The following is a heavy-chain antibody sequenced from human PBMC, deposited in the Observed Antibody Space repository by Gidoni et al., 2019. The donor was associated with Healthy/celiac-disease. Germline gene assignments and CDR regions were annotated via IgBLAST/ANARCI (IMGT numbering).Heavy chain of an antibody. CDR2: IYTSGST. CDR1: GGSISSGSYY. D-gene: IGHD3-16*01. Sequence: QVQLQESGPGLVKPSQTLSLTCTVSGGSISSGSYYWSWIRQPAGKGLEWIGRIYTSGSTNYNPSLKSRVTISVDTSKNQFSLKLSSVTAADTAVYYCARRGAIEMAYDYWGQGTLVTVSS. CDR3: ARRGAIEMAYDY. J-gene: IGHJ4*02. V-gene: IGHV4-61*02.